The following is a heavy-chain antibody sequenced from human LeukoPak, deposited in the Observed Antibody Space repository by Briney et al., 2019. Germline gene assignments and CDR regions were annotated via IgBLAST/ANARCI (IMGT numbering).Heavy chain of an antibody. CDR3: VKDLDGSHTFDY. Sequence: GGSLRLSCAASGFTFSRIAMTWVRQAPGKGLEFVSAISSDGVATRYADSVKGRFTISRDDSKNILYLQMSSLRPEDAAVYYCVKDLDGSHTFDYWGQGTLVTVSS. V-gene: IGHV3-64D*06. J-gene: IGHJ4*02. CDR2: ISSDGVAT. CDR1: GFTFSRIA. D-gene: IGHD1-26*01.